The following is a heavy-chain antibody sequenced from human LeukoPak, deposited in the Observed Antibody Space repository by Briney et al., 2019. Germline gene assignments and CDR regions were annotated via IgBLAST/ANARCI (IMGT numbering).Heavy chain of an antibody. CDR3: VKDARHTMVRGVSDY. Sequence: GGSLRLSCSASGFTFSSYAMHWVRQAPGKGLEYVSAISSNGGSTYYADPVKGRFTISRDNSKNTLYLQMSSLRAEDTAVYYCVKDARHTMVRGVSDYWGQGTLVTVSS. V-gene: IGHV3-64D*09. CDR2: ISSNGGST. J-gene: IGHJ4*02. D-gene: IGHD3-10*01. CDR1: GFTFSSYA.